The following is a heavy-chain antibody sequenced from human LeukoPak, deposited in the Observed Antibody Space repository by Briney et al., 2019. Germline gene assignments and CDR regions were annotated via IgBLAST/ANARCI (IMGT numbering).Heavy chain of an antibody. Sequence: GGSLRLSCAASGFTFSSYSMNWVRQAPGKGLEWVSSISSSSNSIDCADSVRGRFTISRDNAKNSLYLQMNSLRDEDTAVYYCAEVHDHGGFWGQGTLVTVSS. CDR1: GFTFSSYS. CDR2: ISSSSNSI. D-gene: IGHD4-23*01. CDR3: AEVHDHGGF. J-gene: IGHJ4*02. V-gene: IGHV3-21*01.